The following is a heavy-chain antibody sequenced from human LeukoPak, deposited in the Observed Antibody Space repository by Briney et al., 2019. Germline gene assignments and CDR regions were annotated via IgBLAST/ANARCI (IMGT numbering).Heavy chain of an antibody. D-gene: IGHD3-22*01. CDR3: ARDNDPGITIIVVVLDY. CDR1: GFTFSSYA. CDR2: ISYDGSNK. V-gene: IGHV3-30-3*01. Sequence: GGSLRLSCAASGFTFSSYAMHWVRQAPGKGLEWVAVISYDGSNKYYADSVKGRLTISRDNSKNTLYLQMNSLRAEDTAVYYCARDNDPGITIIVVVLDYWGQGTLVTVSS. J-gene: IGHJ4*02.